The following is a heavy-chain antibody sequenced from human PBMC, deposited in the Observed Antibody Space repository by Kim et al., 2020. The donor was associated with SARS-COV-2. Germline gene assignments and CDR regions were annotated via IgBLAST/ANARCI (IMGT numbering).Heavy chain of an antibody. CDR2: INHSGSP. V-gene: IGHV4-34*01. J-gene: IGHJ5*02. Sequence: SETLSLTCPVYGGSFNGYYWNWIRQPPGKGLEWIGEINHSGSPNYNPSLKSRVTISLDTSTNQFSLKLNSVTAADTAVYSCATVGIAAATDSWGQGTLVTVSS. CDR3: ATVGIAAATDS. D-gene: IGHD6-13*01. CDR1: GGSFNGYY.